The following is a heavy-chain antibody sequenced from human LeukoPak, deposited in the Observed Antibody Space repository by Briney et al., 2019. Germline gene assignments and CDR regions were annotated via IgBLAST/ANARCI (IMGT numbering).Heavy chain of an antibody. CDR1: GFTFSDYY. J-gene: IGHJ4*02. CDR2: ISSSGSTI. Sequence: GRSLRLSCAASGFTFSDYYMSWIRQAPGKWLEWVSYISSSGSTIYYADSVKGRLTISRDNAKNSLYLQMNSLRAEDTAVYYCASPAEVKAYYFDYWGQGTLVTVSS. V-gene: IGHV3-11*04. D-gene: IGHD4-23*01. CDR3: ASPAEVKAYYFDY.